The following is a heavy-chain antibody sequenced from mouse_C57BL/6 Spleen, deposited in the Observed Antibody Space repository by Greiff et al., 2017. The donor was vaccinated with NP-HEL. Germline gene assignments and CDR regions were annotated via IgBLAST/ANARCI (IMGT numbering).Heavy chain of an antibody. CDR1: GYTFTDYY. CDR2: INPNNGGT. V-gene: IGHV1-26*01. D-gene: IGHD3-2*02. CDR3: ARSQLIGY. J-gene: IGHJ2*01. Sequence: EVQLQQSGPELVKPGASVKISCKASGYTFTDYYMNWVKQSHGKSLEWIGDINPNNGGTSYNQKFKGKATLTVDKSSSTAYMELRSLTSEDSAVYYCARSQLIGYWGQGTTLTVSS.